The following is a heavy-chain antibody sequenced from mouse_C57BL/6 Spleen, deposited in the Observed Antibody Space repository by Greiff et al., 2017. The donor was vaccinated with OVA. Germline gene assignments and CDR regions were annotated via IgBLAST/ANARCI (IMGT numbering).Heavy chain of an antibody. CDR3: ARRGGRQPENYAMDY. J-gene: IGHJ4*01. Sequence: VKLVESGPGLVQPSQSLSITCTVSGFSLTSYGVHWVRQSPGKGLEWLGVIWSGGSTDYNAAFISRLSISKDNSKSQVFFKMNSLQADDTAIYYCARRGGRQPENYAMDYWGKGTSVTVSS. D-gene: IGHD3-2*01. CDR2: IWSGGST. V-gene: IGHV2-2*01. CDR1: GFSLTSYG.